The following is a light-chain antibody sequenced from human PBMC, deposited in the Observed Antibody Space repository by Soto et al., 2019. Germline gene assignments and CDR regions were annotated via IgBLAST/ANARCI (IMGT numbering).Light chain of an antibody. V-gene: IGLV1-40*01. J-gene: IGLJ3*02. CDR1: SSNIGAGYD. Sequence: QSVLTQPPSVSGAPGQRVTISCTGSSSNIGAGYDVHWYQQLPGTAPKLLIYGNSNRPSGVPDRFSGSKSGTSASLAITGLLAEDEADYYCQSYDSSLRGWVFGGGTKVTVL. CDR3: QSYDSSLRGWV. CDR2: GNS.